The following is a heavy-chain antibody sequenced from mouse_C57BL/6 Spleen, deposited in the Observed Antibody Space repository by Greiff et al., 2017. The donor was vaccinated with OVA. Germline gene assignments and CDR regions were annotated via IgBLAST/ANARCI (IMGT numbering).Heavy chain of an antibody. Sequence: VKLQQPGAELVKPGASVKVSCKASGYTFTSYWMHWVKQRPGQGLEWIGRIHPSDSDTNYNQKFKGTAKLTVEKSYRTAYMQLSSLTSEDSAVYFCAPTAQAFAYWGQGTLVTVSA. V-gene: IGHV1-74*01. CDR3: APTAQAFAY. D-gene: IGHD3-2*02. J-gene: IGHJ3*01. CDR2: IHPSDSDT. CDR1: GYTFTSYW.